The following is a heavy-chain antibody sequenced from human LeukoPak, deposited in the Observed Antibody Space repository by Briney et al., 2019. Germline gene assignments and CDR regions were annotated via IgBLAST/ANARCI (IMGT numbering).Heavy chain of an antibody. Sequence: SETLSFTCSVSDGSFSNYAWNWIRQPPGRGLEWIGYIYYSGSTIYNPSLRSRVTISVDTSKNQFSLKLTSVTAADTAVYYCARLKARDAFDIWGQGTMVTVSS. V-gene: IGHV4-59*08. CDR3: ARLKARDAFDI. J-gene: IGHJ3*02. CDR2: IYYSGST. CDR1: DGSFSNYA.